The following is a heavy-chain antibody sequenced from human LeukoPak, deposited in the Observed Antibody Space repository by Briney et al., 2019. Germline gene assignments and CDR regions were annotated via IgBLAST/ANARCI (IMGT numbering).Heavy chain of an antibody. Sequence: SVKVSCKACGGTFSSYAISWVRQAPGQGLEWMGGIIPIFGTANYAQKFQGRVTITADESTSTAYMELSSLRSEDTAVYYCARWGYDILTGYYNRRKPRYYFDYWGQGTLVTVSS. CDR3: ARWGYDILTGYYNRRKPRYYFDY. J-gene: IGHJ4*02. V-gene: IGHV1-69*13. CDR2: IIPIFGTA. D-gene: IGHD3-9*01. CDR1: GGTFSSYA.